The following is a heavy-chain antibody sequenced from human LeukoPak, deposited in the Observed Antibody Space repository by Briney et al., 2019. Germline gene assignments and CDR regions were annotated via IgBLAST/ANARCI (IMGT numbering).Heavy chain of an antibody. V-gene: IGHV4-30-4*08. J-gene: IGHJ3*02. Sequence: SETLSLTCTVSGGSVSSGDYYWSWIRQPPGKGLERIGYIYYSGNTYYNPSLKSRLTISVDTSKNQFSLKLTSVTAADTAVYYCARARRFAAAGTTAFDIWGQGTMVTVSS. D-gene: IGHD6-13*01. CDR1: GGSVSSGDYY. CDR2: IYYSGNT. CDR3: ARARRFAAAGTTAFDI.